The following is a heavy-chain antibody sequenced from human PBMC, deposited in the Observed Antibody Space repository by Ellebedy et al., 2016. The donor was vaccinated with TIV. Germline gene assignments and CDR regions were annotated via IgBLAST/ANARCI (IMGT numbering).Heavy chain of an antibody. CDR3: ATGAMVNGWWFDP. V-gene: IGHV4-59*01. D-gene: IGHD5-18*01. CDR2: IYYSGST. Sequence: SETLSLXXTVPGGSISSYYWSWIRQPPGKGLEWIGYIYYSGSTNYNPSLKSRVTISVDTSKNQFSLKLSSVTAADTAVYYCATGAMVNGWWFDPWGQGTLVTVSS. CDR1: GGSISSYY. J-gene: IGHJ5*02.